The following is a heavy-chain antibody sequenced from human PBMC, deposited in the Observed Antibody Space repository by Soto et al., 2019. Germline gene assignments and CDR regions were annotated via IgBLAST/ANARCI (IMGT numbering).Heavy chain of an antibody. V-gene: IGHV3-13*01. D-gene: IGHD3-9*01. J-gene: IGHJ6*02. CDR2: IGSGGDT. CDR3: TRKTPPTGMEV. CDR1: GFTLSSYD. Sequence: EVPLVESGGGLVQPGGSLRLSCAASGFTLSSYDIHWVRQATGEGLAWVSGIGSGGDTHYADSVKGRFIISREDGKISLYLQMNNLRVGDTAVYYCTRKTPPTGMEVWGQGATVTVSS.